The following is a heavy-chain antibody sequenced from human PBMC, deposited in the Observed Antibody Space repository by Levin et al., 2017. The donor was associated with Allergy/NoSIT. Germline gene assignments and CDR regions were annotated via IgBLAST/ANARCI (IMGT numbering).Heavy chain of an antibody. CDR3: AKTLYSSSSGHLDY. V-gene: IGHV4-4*02. J-gene: IGHJ4*02. Sequence: SETLSLTCGVSGGSISSSNWWSWVRQPPGKGLEWIGEVHHSGTSNYNPSLKSRVTISVDKSKNHFSLNLNSVTAADTAVYFCAKTLYSSSSGHLDYWGQGMLVTVSP. CDR1: GGSISSSNW. D-gene: IGHD6-6*01. CDR2: VHHSGTS.